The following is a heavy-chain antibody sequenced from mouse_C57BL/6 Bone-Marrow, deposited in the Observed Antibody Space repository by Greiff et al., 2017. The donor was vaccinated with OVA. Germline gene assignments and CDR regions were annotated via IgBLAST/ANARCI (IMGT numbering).Heavy chain of an antibody. CDR3: ARRDYGRPSYWYFDV. J-gene: IGHJ1*03. CDR2: IYPGDGDT. V-gene: IGHV1-80*01. Sequence: QVQLKESGAELVKPGASVKISCKASGYAFSSYWMNWVKQRPGKGLEWIGQIYPGDGDTNYNGKFKGKATLTADKSSSTAYMQLSSLTSEDSAVYFCARRDYGRPSYWYFDVWGTGTTVTVSS. D-gene: IGHD1-1*01. CDR1: GYAFSSYW.